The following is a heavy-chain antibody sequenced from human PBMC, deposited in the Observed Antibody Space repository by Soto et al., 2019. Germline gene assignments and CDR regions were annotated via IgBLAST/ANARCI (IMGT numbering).Heavy chain of an antibody. V-gene: IGHV5-51*01. CDR1: GYSFTSYW. CDR2: IYPGDSDT. J-gene: IGHJ6*02. D-gene: IGHD4-17*01. Sequence: HGETLKISCKGSGYSFTSYWIGWVRQMPGKGLEWMGIIYPGDSDTRYSPSFQGQVTISADKSISTAYLQWSSLKASDTAMYYCAGTTETFYYYYGMDVWGQGTTVTVSS. CDR3: AGTTETFYYYYGMDV.